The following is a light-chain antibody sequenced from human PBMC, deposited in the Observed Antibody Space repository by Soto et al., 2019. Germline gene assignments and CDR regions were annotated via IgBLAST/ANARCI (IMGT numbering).Light chain of an antibody. CDR1: SSDVGGYDY. Sequence: QSALTQPRSVSGSPGQSVTISCTGTSSDVGGYDYVSWCQQHPGKAPKLLIYDVTRRPSGVPDRFSGSKSGNTASLTISGLQAADEVDYYCSLYTSENTYVFGTGTKLTVL. J-gene: IGLJ1*01. CDR2: DVT. CDR3: SLYTSENTYV. V-gene: IGLV2-11*01.